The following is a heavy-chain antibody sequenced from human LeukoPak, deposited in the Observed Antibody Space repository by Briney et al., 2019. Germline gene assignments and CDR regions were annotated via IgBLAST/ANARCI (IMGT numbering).Heavy chain of an antibody. J-gene: IGHJ4*02. V-gene: IGHV3-73*01. CDR3: TRPIIAYCGGDCYYYFDY. CDR1: GFTFSGSA. D-gene: IGHD2-21*02. CDR2: IRSKANSYAT. Sequence: GGSLRLSCAASGFTFSGSAMHWVRQASGKGLEWVGRIRSKANSYATAYAASVKGRFTISRDDSKTTAYLQMNSLKTEDTAVYYCTRPIIAYCGGDCYYYFDYWGQGTLVTVSS.